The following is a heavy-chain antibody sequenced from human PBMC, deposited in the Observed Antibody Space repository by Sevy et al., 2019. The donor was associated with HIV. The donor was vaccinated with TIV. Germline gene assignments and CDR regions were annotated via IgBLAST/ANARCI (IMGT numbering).Heavy chain of an antibody. Sequence: GVSLRLSCAASGFAFSDYAMHWVRQAPGKGLEWVAAISYAGDNKYFAHSVKGRFTVSKDNYKNTLYLEMNSLRADDTAVYYCAKANADCSGGTCYTAHYYYDMDVWGRGATVTVSS. V-gene: IGHV3-30*18. CDR1: GFAFSDYA. J-gene: IGHJ6*02. CDR2: ISYAGDNK. D-gene: IGHD2-15*01. CDR3: AKANADCSGGTCYTAHYYYDMDV.